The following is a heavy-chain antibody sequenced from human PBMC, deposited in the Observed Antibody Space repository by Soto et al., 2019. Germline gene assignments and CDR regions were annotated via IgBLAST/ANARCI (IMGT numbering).Heavy chain of an antibody. CDR3: ARQLRDWFDP. V-gene: IGHV4-39*01. CDR1: GVSISSSSYY. J-gene: IGHJ5*02. CDR2: IYYSGST. Sequence: SSATLSLTCPVSGVSISSSSYYWVLTRQPPGKGLEWIGSIYYSGSTYYNPSLKSRVTISVDTSKNQFSLKLSSVTAADTAVYYCARQLRDWFDPWGQGPRLTVPS.